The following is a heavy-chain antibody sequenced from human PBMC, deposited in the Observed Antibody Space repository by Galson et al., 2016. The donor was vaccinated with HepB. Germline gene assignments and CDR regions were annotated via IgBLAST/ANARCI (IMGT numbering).Heavy chain of an antibody. CDR1: GLTFNIQY. CDR2: IEKDGSGE. CDR3: VAGAGWLPDY. V-gene: IGHV3-7*03. D-gene: IGHD6-19*01. J-gene: IGHJ4*02. Sequence: SLRLSCAVSGLTFNIQYMSWVRQAPGKGLEWVANIEKDGSGENYVDSVKGRFTISRDNAKNSAYLQMNNLRAEDTAIYYCVAGAGWLPDYWGQGTLVSVSS.